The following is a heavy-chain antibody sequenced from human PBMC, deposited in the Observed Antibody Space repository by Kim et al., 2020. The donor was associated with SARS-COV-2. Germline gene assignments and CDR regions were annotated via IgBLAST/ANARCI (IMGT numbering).Heavy chain of an antibody. CDR2: ISSNGGST. Sequence: GGSLRLSCSASGFTFSSYAMHWVRQAPGKGLEYVSAISSNGGSTYYADSVKGRFTISRDNSKNTLYLQMSSLRAEDTAVYYCVKNVAHASSGLYGMDVWGQGTTVTVSS. CDR1: GFTFSSYA. D-gene: IGHD1-1*01. J-gene: IGHJ6*02. V-gene: IGHV3-64D*06. CDR3: VKNVAHASSGLYGMDV.